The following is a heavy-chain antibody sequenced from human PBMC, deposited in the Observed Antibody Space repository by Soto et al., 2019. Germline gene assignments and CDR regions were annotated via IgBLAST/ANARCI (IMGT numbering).Heavy chain of an antibody. V-gene: IGHV3-30*03. D-gene: IGHD2-2*01. J-gene: IGHJ4*02. CDR3: ARKNREYTSPASSDY. CDR1: GFSFSTYG. CDR2: ISYDGGIK. Sequence: GSLRLSCSASGFSFSTYGIHWVRQAPGKGLEWVAVISYDGGIKYYGDSVKGRFTISRDNSEDTLYLQMNSLRTEDTAVYYCARKNREYTSPASSDYWGQGTLVTVSS.